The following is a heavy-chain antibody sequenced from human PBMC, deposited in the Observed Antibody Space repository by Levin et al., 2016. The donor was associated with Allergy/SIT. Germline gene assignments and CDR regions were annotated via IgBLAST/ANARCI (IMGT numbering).Heavy chain of an antibody. V-gene: IGHV5-51*01. Sequence: GESLKISCKASGYNFSTYWIGWVRQMPGKGPEWMGIIHPGDSDTRYRPSFRGQVTISADKSIDTAYLQWNSLKASDSAIYFCARALRSYYTSAQPFDYWGRGTLVTVSS. CDR2: IHPGDSDT. J-gene: IGHJ4*02. D-gene: IGHD3-10*01. CDR1: GYNFSTYW. CDR3: ARALRSYYTSAQPFDY.